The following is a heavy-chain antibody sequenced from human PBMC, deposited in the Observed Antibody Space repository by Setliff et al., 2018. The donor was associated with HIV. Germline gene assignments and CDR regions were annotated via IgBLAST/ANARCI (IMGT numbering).Heavy chain of an antibody. CDR3: ARDYGSGSYDH. J-gene: IGHJ5*02. CDR2: IFSSGTT. CDR1: GGSLRSYY. V-gene: IGHV4-59*08. D-gene: IGHD3-10*01. Sequence: PSETLSLTCTVSGGSLRSYYWRWIRQSPGKGLEWIGYIFSSGTTDYNPSLKSRVTLALDTSTNQFSLKLRSVTAADTAVYYCARDYGSGSYDHWGQGTLVTVSS.